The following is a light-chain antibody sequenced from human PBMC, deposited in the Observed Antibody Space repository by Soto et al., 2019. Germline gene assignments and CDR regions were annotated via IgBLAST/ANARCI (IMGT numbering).Light chain of an antibody. CDR2: GAS. V-gene: IGKV3-20*01. CDR1: QSVSSSY. Sequence: EIVLTQSPGTLSLSPGERATLSCRASQSVSSSYLAWYQQKPGQAPRLLIYGASSRATGIPDRFSGSGSGTDFTLTIGRLEPEDFAVYYCQQYGGSPLTFGGGTKVDI. CDR3: QQYGGSPLT. J-gene: IGKJ4*01.